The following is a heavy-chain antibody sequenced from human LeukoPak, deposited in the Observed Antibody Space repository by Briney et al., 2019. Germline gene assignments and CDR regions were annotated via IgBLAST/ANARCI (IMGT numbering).Heavy chain of an antibody. CDR1: GFTFSSYG. Sequence: PGGSLRLSCAASGFTFSSYGMHWVRQAPGKGLEWVAVISYDGSNKYYADSVKGRFTISRDNSKNTVYLKMNRRIAEDPAVYYCAKDRYYYASSGSIYFHYWGQGTLVTVSS. CDR3: AKDRYYYASSGSIYFHY. D-gene: IGHD3-22*01. V-gene: IGHV3-30*18. J-gene: IGHJ4*02. CDR2: ISYDGSNK.